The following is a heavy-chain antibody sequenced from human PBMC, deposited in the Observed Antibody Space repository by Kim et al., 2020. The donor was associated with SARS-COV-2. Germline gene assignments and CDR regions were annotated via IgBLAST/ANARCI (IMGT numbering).Heavy chain of an antibody. Sequence: SETLSLTCTVSGGSISSSSYHWGWIRQPPGKGLEWIGNIYYSGTVYYNPSLKSRVTISVDTSKNQFSLKVPSVTAADTAIYYCASPDVSGSGTYWMAPFDYWGQGTLVTVSS. D-gene: IGHD3-10*01. CDR1: GGSISSSSYH. J-gene: IGHJ4*02. CDR2: IYYSGTV. V-gene: IGHV4-39*01. CDR3: ASPDVSGSGTYWMAPFDY.